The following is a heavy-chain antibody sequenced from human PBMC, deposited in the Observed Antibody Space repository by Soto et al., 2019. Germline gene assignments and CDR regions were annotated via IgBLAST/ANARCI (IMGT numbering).Heavy chain of an antibody. J-gene: IGHJ6*02. V-gene: IGHV4-30-2*01. D-gene: IGHD4-4*01. CDR3: ASYSNSPYYYYYGMDV. CDR1: GGSISSCGYS. Sequence: SETLSLTCAVSGGSISSCGYSWSWIRQPPGKGLEWIGYIYHSGSTYYNPSLKSRVTISVDTSKNQFSLKLSSVTAADTAVYYCASYSNSPYYYYYGMDVWGQGTTVTVSS. CDR2: IYHSGST.